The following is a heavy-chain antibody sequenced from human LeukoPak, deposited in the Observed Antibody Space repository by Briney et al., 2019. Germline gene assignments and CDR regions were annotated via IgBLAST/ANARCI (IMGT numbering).Heavy chain of an antibody. CDR2: TYYRSKWYN. J-gene: IGHJ4*02. V-gene: IGHV6-1*01. Sequence: SQTLSLTCAISGDSVSSNSAAWNWLRQSPSRGLEWLGRTYYRSKWYNDYAVSVKSRITINPDTSKNQFSLQLNSVTPEDTAVYYCARDQGYDILTGTMPAFDYWGQGTLVTVSS. D-gene: IGHD3-9*01. CDR3: ARDQGYDILTGTMPAFDY. CDR1: GDSVSSNSAA.